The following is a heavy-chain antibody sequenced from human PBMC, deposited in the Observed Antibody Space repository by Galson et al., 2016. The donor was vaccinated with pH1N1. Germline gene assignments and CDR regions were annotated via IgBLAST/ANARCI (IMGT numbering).Heavy chain of an antibody. D-gene: IGHD2-2*02. J-gene: IGHJ4*02. CDR3: ASQPATAIRAFFDS. V-gene: IGHV4-34*01. CDR1: GGSLNNYF. Sequence: TLSLTCAVFGGSLNNYFWIWIRQSPGKRLEWIGEINHSGVINYNPSQKSRVSISIDTSMTQFSMKLSSVTAADTAVYYCASQPATAIRAFFDSWGQGTLVTVSS. CDR2: INHSGVI.